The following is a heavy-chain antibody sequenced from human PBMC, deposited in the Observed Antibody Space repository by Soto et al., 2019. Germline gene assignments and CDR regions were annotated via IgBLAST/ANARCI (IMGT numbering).Heavy chain of an antibody. CDR3: ARGHDWLLYYFDY. D-gene: IGHD3-9*01. CDR2: ISSISSYI. Sequence: GGSLRLSCAASGFTFSSYSMNWVRQAPGKGLEWVSSISSISSYIYYADSVKGRFTISRDNAKNSLYLQMNSLRAEDTAVYYCARGHDWLLYYFDYWGQGTLVTVSS. CDR1: GFTFSSYS. V-gene: IGHV3-21*01. J-gene: IGHJ4*02.